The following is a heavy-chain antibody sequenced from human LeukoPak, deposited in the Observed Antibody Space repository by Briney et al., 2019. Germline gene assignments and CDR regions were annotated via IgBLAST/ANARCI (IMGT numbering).Heavy chain of an antibody. D-gene: IGHD1-1*01. CDR2: IYSGGST. CDR1: GFIVSSNA. CDR3: ARDPYN. J-gene: IGHJ4*02. V-gene: IGHV3-53*01. Sequence: GGSLRLSCAASGFIVSSNAMSWVRQAPGKRLEWLSVIYSGGSTYHVDSVKGRFTISRDNSKNTLYLQMNSLRAEDTAVYYCARDPYNWGQGTLVTVSS.